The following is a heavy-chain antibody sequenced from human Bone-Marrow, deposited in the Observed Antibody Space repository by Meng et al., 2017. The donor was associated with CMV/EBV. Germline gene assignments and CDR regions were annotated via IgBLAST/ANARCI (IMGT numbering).Heavy chain of an antibody. J-gene: IGHJ6*02. CDR3: ARDEINSSGWYFFYYYYGMDV. CDR1: GFTFSSYA. Sequence: GGSLRLSCAASGFTFSSYAMHWVRQAPGKGLEWVAVISYDGSNKYYADSVKGRFTISRDNSKNTLYLQMNSLRAEDTAVYYCARDEINSSGWYFFYYYYGMDVWGQGTTVTVS. D-gene: IGHD6-19*01. CDR2: ISYDGSNK. V-gene: IGHV3-30*04.